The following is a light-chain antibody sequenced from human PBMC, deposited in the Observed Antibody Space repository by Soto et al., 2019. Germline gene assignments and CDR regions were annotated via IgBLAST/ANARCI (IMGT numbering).Light chain of an antibody. J-gene: IGKJ2*01. V-gene: IGKV3-20*01. CDR1: QSVNSNY. Sequence: EIVLTQSPGTLSLSPGERATLSCRASQSVNSNYLAWYQQKPGQGPRLLMYGTSSRATGIPDRFSGSGSGTDFTLTISRLEPEDFAVYYCQQYGSSPYTFGQGTKLEIK. CDR2: GTS. CDR3: QQYGSSPYT.